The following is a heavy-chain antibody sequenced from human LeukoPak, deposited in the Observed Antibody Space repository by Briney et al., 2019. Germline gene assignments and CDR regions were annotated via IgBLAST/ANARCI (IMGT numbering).Heavy chain of an antibody. CDR1: GGSITSSNW. D-gene: IGHD6-19*01. Sequence: PSGTLSLTCAVSGGSITSSNWWSWVRQPPGKGLEWIGEIYHSGNTNYNPSLKSRVTISVDKSKNQFSLKLSSVTAADTAVYYCARISSGWYGPFDYWGQGTLVTVSS. CDR3: ARISSGWYGPFDY. J-gene: IGHJ4*02. V-gene: IGHV4-4*02. CDR2: IYHSGNT.